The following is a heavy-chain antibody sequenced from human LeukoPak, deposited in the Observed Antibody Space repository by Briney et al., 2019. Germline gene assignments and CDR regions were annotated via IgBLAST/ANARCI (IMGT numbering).Heavy chain of an antibody. CDR1: ARSISSSSYY. D-gene: IGHD5-24*01. V-gene: IGHV4-39*01. CDR3: ARQEIRYFQH. J-gene: IGHJ1*01. Sequence: SETLSLTCTVSARSISSSSYYWGWIRQPPEKGLEWIVSIYYSGSTYYNPSLKRRVTISVDTSKNQFSLKRSSVTAADTAVYYCARQEIRYFQHWGQGTLVTVSS. CDR2: IYYSGST.